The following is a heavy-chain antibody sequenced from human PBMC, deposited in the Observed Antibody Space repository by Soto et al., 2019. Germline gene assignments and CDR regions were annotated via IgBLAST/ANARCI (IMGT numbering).Heavy chain of an antibody. J-gene: IGHJ4*02. V-gene: IGHV4-31*03. Sequence: SLTLTCTVSGGSCSSDAFYWSWQAPRRGMGLEWIGYIYYGGSTYYNPSLKSRVTISVDTSKNQFSLKLSSVTAADTAVYDCARDSANYSGNSCPRYYFDYWGQGTLVTVSS. CDR2: IYYGGST. CDR3: ARDSANYSGNSCPRYYFDY. D-gene: IGHD2-2*01. CDR1: GGSCSSDAFY.